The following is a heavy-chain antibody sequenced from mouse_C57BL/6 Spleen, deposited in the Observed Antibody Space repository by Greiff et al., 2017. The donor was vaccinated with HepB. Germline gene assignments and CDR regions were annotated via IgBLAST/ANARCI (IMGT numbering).Heavy chain of an antibody. CDR2: IDPSDSYT. V-gene: IGHV1-50*01. CDR1: GYTFTSYW. J-gene: IGHJ2*01. CDR3: ARGHYGNYGYYFDY. Sequence: VQLQQPGAELVKPGASVKLSCKASGYTFTSYWMQWVKQRPGQGLEWIGEIDPSDSYTNYNQKFKGKATLTVDTSSSTAYMQLSSLTSEDSAVYYCARGHYGNYGYYFDYWGQGTTLTVSS. D-gene: IGHD2-1*01.